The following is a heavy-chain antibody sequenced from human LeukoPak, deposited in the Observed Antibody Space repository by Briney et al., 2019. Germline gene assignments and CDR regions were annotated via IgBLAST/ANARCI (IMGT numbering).Heavy chain of an antibody. CDR1: GFTFSSYS. CDR2: ISSSSSTI. CDR3: ARSEEYSSSSGDY. Sequence: GGPLRLSCAASGFTFSSYSMNWVRQAPGKGLEWVSYISSSSSTIYYADSVKGRFTISRDNSKNTLYLQMNSLRAEDTAVYYCARSEEYSSSSGDYWGQGTLVTVSS. V-gene: IGHV3-48*01. J-gene: IGHJ4*02. D-gene: IGHD6-6*01.